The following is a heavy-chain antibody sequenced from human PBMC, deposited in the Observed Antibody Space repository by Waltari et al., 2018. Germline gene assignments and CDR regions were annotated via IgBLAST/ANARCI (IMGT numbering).Heavy chain of an antibody. CDR2: IIPIFGTA. CDR1: GGTFSSYA. D-gene: IGHD6-6*01. V-gene: IGHV1-69*08. Sequence: QVQLVQSGAEVKKPGSSVKVSCKASGGTFSSYAISWVRQAPGQGLEWMGRIIPIFGTANYAQKFQGRVTITADKSTSTAYMELSSLRSEDTAVYYCASDIIAARYYYYYGMDVWGQGTTVTVSS. J-gene: IGHJ6*02. CDR3: ASDIIAARYYYYYGMDV.